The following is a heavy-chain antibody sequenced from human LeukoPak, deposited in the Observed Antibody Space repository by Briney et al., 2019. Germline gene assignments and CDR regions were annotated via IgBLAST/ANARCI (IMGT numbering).Heavy chain of an antibody. V-gene: IGHV1-69*04. D-gene: IGHD3-22*01. CDR2: IIPVLGVS. CDR3: AGHYDSRSANWFDP. CDR1: GGSFSSYV. J-gene: IGHJ5*02. Sequence: SVKVSCKASGGSFSSYVITWVRQAPGQGPEWMGRIIPVLGVSNFAQKFEGRVTITADKSTNTAHMELRRLESGDTAVYYCAGHYDSRSANWFDPWGQGTLVTVSS.